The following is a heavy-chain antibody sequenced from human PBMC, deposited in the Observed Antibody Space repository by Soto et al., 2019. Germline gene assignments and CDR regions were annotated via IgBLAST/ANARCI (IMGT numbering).Heavy chain of an antibody. Sequence: GGSLRLSCAASGFTFSDYYMSWIRQAPGKGLEWVSYISSSGSTIYYADSVKGRFTISRDNAKNSLYLQMNSLRAEDTAVYYCARDGSLNEYNWFDPWGQGTLVTVSS. J-gene: IGHJ5*02. CDR2: ISSSGSTI. V-gene: IGHV3-11*01. CDR3: ARDGSLNEYNWFDP. CDR1: GFTFSDYY. D-gene: IGHD1-1*01.